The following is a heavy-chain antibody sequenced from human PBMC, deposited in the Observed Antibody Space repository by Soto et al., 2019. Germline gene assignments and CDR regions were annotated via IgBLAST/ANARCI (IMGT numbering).Heavy chain of an antibody. D-gene: IGHD3-10*01. V-gene: IGHV3-15*01. J-gene: IGHJ4*02. CDR1: GFTFSRAW. CDR3: ATGSGGQ. Sequence: GGSLRLSCAASGFTFSRAWMSWVRQAPGKGLEWVGRIRSKSDGGTTDYAAPVKGRFTVSRDDSKNTLYLQMNSLKPEDTAFYYCATGSGGQWGQGTLVTVSS. CDR2: IRSKSDGGTT.